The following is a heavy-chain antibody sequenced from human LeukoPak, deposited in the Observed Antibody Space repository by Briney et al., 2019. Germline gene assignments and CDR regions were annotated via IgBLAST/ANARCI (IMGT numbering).Heavy chain of an antibody. CDR2: IYSGGST. CDR1: GFTVSSNY. V-gene: IGHV3-66*01. Sequence: GGSLRLSCAASGFTVSSNYMSWVRQAPGKGLEWVSVIYSGGSTYYADSVKGRFTISRDNSKNTLYLQMNSLRAEDTAVYYCARDSGSYSGWGFAYYFDYWGQGTLVTVSS. J-gene: IGHJ4*02. D-gene: IGHD1-26*01. CDR3: ARDSGSYSGWGFAYYFDY.